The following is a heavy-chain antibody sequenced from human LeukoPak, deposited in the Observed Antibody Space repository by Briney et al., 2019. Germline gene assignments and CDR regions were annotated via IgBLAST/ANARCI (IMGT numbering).Heavy chain of an antibody. CDR3: ARHTIPTYYDFWSGLYSYYFDY. CDR2: IYYSGST. Sequence: SETLSLTCTVSGGSISSYYWSWIRQPPGKGLEWIGYIYYSGSTNYNPSLKSRVTISVDTSKNQFSLKLSSVTAADTAVYYCARHTIPTYYDFWSGLYSYYFDYWGQGTLVTASS. CDR1: GGSISSYY. D-gene: IGHD3-3*01. J-gene: IGHJ4*02. V-gene: IGHV4-59*08.